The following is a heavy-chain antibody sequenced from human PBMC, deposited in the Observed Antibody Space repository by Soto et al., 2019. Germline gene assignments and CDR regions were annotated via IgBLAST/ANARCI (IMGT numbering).Heavy chain of an antibody. CDR1: GASISTSSDC. CDR2: VYQSGTT. J-gene: IGHJ4*02. V-gene: IGHV4-39*01. Sequence: PSETMSLTCSVAGASISTSSDCWGWIRQAPGKGLEWIGNVYQSGTTRLNPSLKSRVSISVDRSKNHFSPKLISATAADTAVYYCARQYYDFWSGYVYLTFFDYWGQGPLVTVSS. CDR3: ARQYYDFWSGYVYLTFFDY. D-gene: IGHD3-3*01.